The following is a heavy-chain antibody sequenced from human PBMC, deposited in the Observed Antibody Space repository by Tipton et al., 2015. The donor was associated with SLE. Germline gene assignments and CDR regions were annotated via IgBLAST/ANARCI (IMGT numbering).Heavy chain of an antibody. CDR1: GFTFSSYA. V-gene: IGHV3-30-3*01. J-gene: IGHJ5*02. D-gene: IGHD2-2*01. CDR2: ISYDGFNK. CDR3: AGRRYQLLT. Sequence: SLRLSCAASGFTFSSYAMHWVRQAPGKGLEWVAVISYDGFNKYYADSVKGRFTISRDNSKNTLYLQMNSLRVEDTAVYYCAGRRYQLLTWGQGTLVTVSS.